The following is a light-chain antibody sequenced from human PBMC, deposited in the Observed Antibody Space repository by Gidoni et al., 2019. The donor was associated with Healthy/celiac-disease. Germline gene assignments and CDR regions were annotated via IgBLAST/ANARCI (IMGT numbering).Light chain of an antibody. CDR3: QQYNNWPPERT. Sequence: EIVMTQSPATLSVSTGERATLSCRASQSVSSNLAWYQQKPGQAPRLLIYGASTRATGIPARFSGSGSGKEFTLTISSLQSEDFAVYYCQQYNNWPPERTFGQGTKVEIK. V-gene: IGKV3-15*01. CDR1: QSVSSN. J-gene: IGKJ1*01. CDR2: GAS.